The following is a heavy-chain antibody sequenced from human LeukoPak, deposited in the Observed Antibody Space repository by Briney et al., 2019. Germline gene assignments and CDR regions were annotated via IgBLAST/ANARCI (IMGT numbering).Heavy chain of an antibody. V-gene: IGHV1-69*05. CDR2: IIPIFGTA. Sequence: ASVKVSCKASGGTFSSYAISWVRQAAGQGLEWMGRIIPIFGTANYAQKFQGRVKITTDESTSTAYMELSSLRSEDTAVYYCAGNYCSGGSCYAGAFDIWGQGTMVTVSS. D-gene: IGHD2-15*01. CDR1: GGTFSSYA. J-gene: IGHJ3*02. CDR3: AGNYCSGGSCYAGAFDI.